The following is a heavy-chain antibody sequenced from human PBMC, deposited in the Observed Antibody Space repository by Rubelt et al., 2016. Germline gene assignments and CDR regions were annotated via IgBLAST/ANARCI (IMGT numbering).Heavy chain of an antibody. CDR2: IYYSGST. CDR1: GGSFSGYY. V-gene: IGHV4-34*01. CDR3: ARTSYYYDSRRGWFDP. D-gene: IGHD3-22*01. J-gene: IGHJ5*02. Sequence: QVKLQQWGAGLLKPSETLSLTCAVYGGSFSGYYWSWIRQPPGKGLEWIGNIYYSGSTNYNPSLKSRVTISVDTSKNQFSLKLSSVTAADTAVYYCARTSYYYDSRRGWFDPWGQGTLVTVSS.